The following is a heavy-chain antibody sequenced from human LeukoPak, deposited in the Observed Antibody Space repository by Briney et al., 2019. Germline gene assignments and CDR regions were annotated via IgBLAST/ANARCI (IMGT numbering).Heavy chain of an antibody. CDR3: ARGGSDYDILTGPSSGFDI. D-gene: IGHD3-9*01. CDR1: GGSISSSSYY. V-gene: IGHV4-39*07. CDR2: IYYSGST. Sequence: SQTLSLTCTVSGGSISSSSYYWGWIRQPPGKGLEWIGSIYYSGSTYYNPSLKSRVTISVDTSKNQFSLKLSSVTAADTAVYYCARGGSDYDILTGPSSGFDIWGQGTMVTVSS. J-gene: IGHJ3*02.